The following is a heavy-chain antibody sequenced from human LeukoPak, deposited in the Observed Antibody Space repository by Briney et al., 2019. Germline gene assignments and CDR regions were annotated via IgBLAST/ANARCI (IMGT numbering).Heavy chain of an antibody. CDR1: GFTFNEYA. Sequence: PGGSLRLSCAASGFTFNEYAMHWVRQAPGKGLEWVSSISWNSDSIAYADSVKGRSTISRDNAKSSLYLQMNSLRPGDTALYYCAKDWGSYGSGSYTDYWGQGTLVTVSS. D-gene: IGHD3-10*01. V-gene: IGHV3-9*01. CDR2: ISWNSDSI. CDR3: AKDWGSYGSGSYTDY. J-gene: IGHJ4*02.